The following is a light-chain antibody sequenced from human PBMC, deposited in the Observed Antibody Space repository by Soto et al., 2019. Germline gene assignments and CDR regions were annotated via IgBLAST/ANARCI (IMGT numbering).Light chain of an antibody. CDR1: QTISSY. CDR3: QQTLRTPHT. V-gene: IGKV1-39*01. Sequence: DIQMTQSPASLSASVGDRVTITCRASQTISSYLNWYQQKAGAAPKLLIYSASTLQSGVPSRFSGSGFGTYYTLTISSLQPADFAVYYCQQTLRTPHTFGQGTKLDIK. CDR2: SAS. J-gene: IGKJ2*01.